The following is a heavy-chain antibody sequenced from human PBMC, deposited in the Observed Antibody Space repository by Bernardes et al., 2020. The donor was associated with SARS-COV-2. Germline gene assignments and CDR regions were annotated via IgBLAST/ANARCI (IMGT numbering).Heavy chain of an antibody. CDR3: AKGSGYRFDY. J-gene: IGHJ4*02. V-gene: IGHV3-23*01. CDR2: ISGPGAS. D-gene: IGHD5-12*01. CDR1: GFTFSTSV. Sequence: GGSLRLSCAAAGFTFSTSVMRWVRQAPGKGLEWVSTISGPGASYYADSVKGRFTISRDNSKNTVYLEMNNLRAEDTAKYYCAKGSGYRFDYWGQGTLVTVSS.